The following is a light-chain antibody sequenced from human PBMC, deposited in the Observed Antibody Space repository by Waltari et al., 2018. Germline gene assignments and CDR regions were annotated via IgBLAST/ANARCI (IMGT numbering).Light chain of an antibody. Sequence: SALTQPASVSGSPGPSITIPCPGTSSAVGCYNFVSLYQQHPGKAPKLMIYDVSNRPSGVSNRFSGSKSGNTASLTISGLQAEDEADYYCSSYTSSSTPHVVFGGGTKLTVL. CDR2: DVS. CDR1: SSAVGCYNF. J-gene: IGLJ2*01. V-gene: IGLV2-14*01. CDR3: SSYTSSSTPHVV.